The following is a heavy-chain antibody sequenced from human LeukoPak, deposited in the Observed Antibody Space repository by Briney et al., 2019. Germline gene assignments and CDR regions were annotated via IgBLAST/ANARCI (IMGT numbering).Heavy chain of an antibody. CDR2: IYHSGST. V-gene: IGHV4-4*02. Sequence: SGTLSLTCAVSGGSISSSNWWSWVRQPPGKGLEWIGEIYHSGSTNYNPSLKSRVTISVDKSKNQFSLKLSSVTAADTAVYYCARDRIAAAGTGPRPYYFDYWGQGTLVTVSS. CDR3: ARDRIAAAGTGPRPYYFDY. CDR1: GGSISSSNW. J-gene: IGHJ4*02. D-gene: IGHD6-13*01.